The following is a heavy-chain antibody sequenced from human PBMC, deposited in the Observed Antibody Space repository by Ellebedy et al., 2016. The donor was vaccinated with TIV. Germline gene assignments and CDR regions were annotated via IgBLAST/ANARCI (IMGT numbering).Heavy chain of an antibody. CDR3: AGLTWIAAAGTGWFDP. CDR1: GGSISRYY. V-gene: IGHV4-59*08. J-gene: IGHJ5*02. Sequence: PSETLSLTCTVSGGSISRYYWSWIRQPPGKGLEWIGYIYYSGSTNYNPSLKSRVTISVDTSKDQFSLKLSSVTAADTAVYYCAGLTWIAAAGTGWFDPWGLGTLVTVSS. D-gene: IGHD6-13*01. CDR2: IYYSGST.